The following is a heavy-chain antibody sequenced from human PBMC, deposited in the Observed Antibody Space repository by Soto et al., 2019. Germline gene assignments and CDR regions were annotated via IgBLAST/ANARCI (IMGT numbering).Heavy chain of an antibody. Sequence: GASVKVSCKASGYTFTGYYMHWVRQAPGQGLEWMGWINPNSGGTNYAQKFQGRVTMTRDTSISTAYMELSRLRSDDTAVYYCARDPFCSSGWNYYYYGMDVWGQGTTVTVSS. CDR2: INPNSGGT. J-gene: IGHJ6*02. D-gene: IGHD6-19*01. CDR3: ARDPFCSSGWNYYYYGMDV. V-gene: IGHV1-2*02. CDR1: GYTFTGYY.